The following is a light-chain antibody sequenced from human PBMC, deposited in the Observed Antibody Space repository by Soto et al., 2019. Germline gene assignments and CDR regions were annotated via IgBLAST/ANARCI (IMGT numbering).Light chain of an antibody. CDR2: EAS. V-gene: IGKV1-39*01. Sequence: DIQMTQSPSTLSASVGDRVIITCRASQSISSYLNWYQQKPGKAPKLLICEASSLQSGVPARFSGSGSGTDFNLTISSLQPEDFATCYCQQSYSTPLTFGGGTKVDIK. J-gene: IGKJ4*01. CDR1: QSISSY. CDR3: QQSYSTPLT.